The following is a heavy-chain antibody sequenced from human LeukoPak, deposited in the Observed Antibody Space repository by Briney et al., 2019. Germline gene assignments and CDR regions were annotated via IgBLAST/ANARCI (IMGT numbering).Heavy chain of an antibody. CDR3: ASRYGSGSYLPYY. V-gene: IGHV3-23*01. Sequence: PGGSLRLSCAASGFTFSSYGMTWVRQAPGKGLQWVSVIIDSGGSTYYADSVKGRFTISRDNSKNTLYLQVNSLRAEDTAVYYCASRYGSGSYLPYYWGQGTLVTVSS. CDR2: IIDSGGST. D-gene: IGHD3-10*01. J-gene: IGHJ4*02. CDR1: GFTFSSYG.